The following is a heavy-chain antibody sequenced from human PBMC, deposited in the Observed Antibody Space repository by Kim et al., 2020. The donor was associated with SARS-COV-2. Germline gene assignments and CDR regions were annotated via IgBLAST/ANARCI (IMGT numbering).Heavy chain of an antibody. CDR3: ANTRSSSSWDAFVI. CDR1: GFTFSSFG. V-gene: IGHV3-23*01. J-gene: IGHJ3*02. D-gene: IGHD6-6*01. CDR2: LTNGGGST. Sequence: GGSLRLSCAASGFTFSSFGMSWVRQAPGKGLEWVSGLTNGGGSTYYADSVKGRFTISRDSSKNTLFLQMNSLRAEDTAVYYCANTRSSSSWDAFVIWGQG.